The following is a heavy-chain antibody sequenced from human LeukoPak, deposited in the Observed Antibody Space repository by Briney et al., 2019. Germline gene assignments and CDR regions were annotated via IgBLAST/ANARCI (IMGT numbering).Heavy chain of an antibody. CDR1: GFTFSSYA. CDR3: AKSPQKVGATYLDY. J-gene: IGHJ4*02. V-gene: IGHV3-23*01. CDR2: ISGSGGST. D-gene: IGHD1-26*01. Sequence: PGRSLGLSCAASGFTFSSYAMSSVRQAPGKGLESGSGISGSGGSTYYADSVKGRFTISRDNSENTLYLQMNSLRAEDTAVYYCAKSPQKVGATYLDYWGRGTLVTVSS.